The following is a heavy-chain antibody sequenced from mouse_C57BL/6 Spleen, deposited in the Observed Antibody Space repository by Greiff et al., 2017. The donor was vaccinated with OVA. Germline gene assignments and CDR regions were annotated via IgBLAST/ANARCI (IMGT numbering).Heavy chain of an antibody. CDR1: GYAFSSSW. CDR2: IYPGDGDT. V-gene: IGHV1-82*01. CDR3: ARSVYYDYD. Sequence: QVQLQQSGPELVKPGASVKISCKASGYAFSSSWMNWVKQRPGKGLEWIGRIYPGDGDTNFNGKFKGKATLTADKSSSTAYMQLSSLTSEDSAVYFCARSVYYDYDWGQGTTLTVSS. D-gene: IGHD2-4*01. J-gene: IGHJ2*01.